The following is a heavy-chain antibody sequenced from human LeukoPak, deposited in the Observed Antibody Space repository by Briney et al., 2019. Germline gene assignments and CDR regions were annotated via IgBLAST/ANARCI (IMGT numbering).Heavy chain of an antibody. V-gene: IGHV4-4*07. Sequence: SETLSLTCTVSGGSISSYYWSWIRQPAGKGLEWIGRIYTSGSTNYNPSLKSRVTMSVDTSKNQCSLKLSSVTAADTAVYYCARDLRGYCSGGSCRYHWFDPWGQGTLVTVSS. CDR3: ARDLRGYCSGGSCRYHWFDP. CDR1: GGSISSYY. D-gene: IGHD2-15*01. J-gene: IGHJ5*02. CDR2: IYTSGST.